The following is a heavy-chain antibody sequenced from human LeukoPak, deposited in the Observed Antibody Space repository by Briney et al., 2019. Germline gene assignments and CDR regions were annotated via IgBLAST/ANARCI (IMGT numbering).Heavy chain of an antibody. CDR1: GYTFTSYA. CDR3: AGVVRGYSYGTFDY. CDR2: INAGNGNT. V-gene: IGHV1-3*01. Sequence: ASVKVSCKASGYTFTSYAMHWVRQAPGQRLEWMGWINAGNGNTKYSQKFQDRVTITRDTSASTAYMELSSLRSEDTAVYYCAGVVRGYSYGTFDYWGQGTLVTVSS. D-gene: IGHD5-18*01. J-gene: IGHJ4*02.